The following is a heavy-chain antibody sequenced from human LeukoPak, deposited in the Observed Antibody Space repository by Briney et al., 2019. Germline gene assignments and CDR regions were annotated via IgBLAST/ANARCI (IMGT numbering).Heavy chain of an antibody. CDR2: INSDGSTT. CDR3: ARDQTYYSDTSGYATHDY. CDR1: GFTFRNYW. J-gene: IGHJ4*02. D-gene: IGHD3-22*01. V-gene: IGHV3-74*01. Sequence: GGSLRLSCAASGFTFRNYWMHWVRQAPGKGLVWVSRINSDGSTTNYADSVKGRFTISRDNAKNTLYLQMSSLRAEDTAVYYCARDQTYYSDTSGYATHDYWGQGTLVTVSS.